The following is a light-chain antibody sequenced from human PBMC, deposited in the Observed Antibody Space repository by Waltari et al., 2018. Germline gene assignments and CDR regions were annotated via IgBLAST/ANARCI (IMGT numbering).Light chain of an antibody. CDR2: GAS. J-gene: IGKJ3*01. CDR1: QYISSR. Sequence: DIQMPQSPSSVSASVADRVTITCRASQYISSRLAWFQQKPGTAPKLLIYGASNLQSGVPSRFSGSGSGTDFTLTINSLQPEDFATYYCQQATGFPPFTFGPGTKVDIK. CDR3: QQATGFPPFT. V-gene: IGKV1D-12*01.